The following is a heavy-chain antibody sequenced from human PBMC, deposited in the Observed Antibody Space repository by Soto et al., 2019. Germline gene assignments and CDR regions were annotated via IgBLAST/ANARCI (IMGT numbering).Heavy chain of an antibody. CDR3: ARREGDCRGGSCPYYHD. J-gene: IGHJ4*02. Sequence: QVHLQESGPRLVKPSETLSLTCDVSGDSISSYNWWTWVRQTPGKGLEWIGEVDHSGNTNYNPSRKSRVTIAVDKSRNQFSLSLTSVTAADTAVYYCARREGDCRGGSCPYYHDWGQGTLVTASS. CDR1: GDSISSYNW. D-gene: IGHD2-15*01. CDR2: VDHSGNT. V-gene: IGHV4-4*02.